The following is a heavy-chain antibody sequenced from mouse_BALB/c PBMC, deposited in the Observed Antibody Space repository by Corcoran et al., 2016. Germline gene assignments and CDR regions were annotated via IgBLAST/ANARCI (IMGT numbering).Heavy chain of an antibody. J-gene: IGHJ3*01. CDR1: GYAFTDYW. CDR2: IYPGNGST. CDR3: SRYDYAWFAY. V-gene: IGHV1-77*01. Sequence: QVQLQQSGPELVKPGASVKMSCKASGYAFTDYWISWVKQRTGQGLEWIGEIYPGNGSTYYNEKFKGKATLTAEKSSNTAYMQLSSLTSEDSAVYFCSRYDYAWFAYWGQGTLVTVSA. D-gene: IGHD2-4*01.